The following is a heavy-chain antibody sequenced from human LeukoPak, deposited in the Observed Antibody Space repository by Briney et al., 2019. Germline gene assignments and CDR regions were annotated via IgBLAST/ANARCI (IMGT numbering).Heavy chain of an antibody. CDR2: INWNGGST. J-gene: IGHJ4*02. CDR1: GFTFDDYG. CDR3: ARGDSSGYYAHPFDY. Sequence: GGSLRLSCAASGFTFDDYGMSWVRQAPGKGLEWVSGINWNGGSTGYADSVKGRFTISRDNAKNSLYLQMNSLRAEDTALYYCARGDSSGYYAHPFDYWGQGTLVTVPS. D-gene: IGHD3-22*01. V-gene: IGHV3-20*04.